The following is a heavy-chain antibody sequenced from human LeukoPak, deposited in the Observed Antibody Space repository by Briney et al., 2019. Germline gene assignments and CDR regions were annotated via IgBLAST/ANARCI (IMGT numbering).Heavy chain of an antibody. CDR3: AGHHPRNTVDF. D-gene: IGHD2-8*02. CDR2: INYSGST. CDR1: GGSISSYY. Sequence: KPSETLSLTCTVSGGSISSYYWSWFRQPPGKGLEWIGYINYSGSTNYNPSLKSRVTISVDTSKNQFSLKVSSVTAADTAVYYCAGHHPRNTVDFWGQGTLVTVSS. J-gene: IGHJ4*02. V-gene: IGHV4-59*08.